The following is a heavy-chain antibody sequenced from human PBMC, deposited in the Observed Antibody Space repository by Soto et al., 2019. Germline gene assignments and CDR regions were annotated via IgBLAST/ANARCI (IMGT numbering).Heavy chain of an antibody. V-gene: IGHV3-15*01. J-gene: IGHJ6*02. D-gene: IGHD3-22*01. CDR3: TTETTYYYDSSGYYPHYGMDV. CDR1: GFTFSNAW. CDR2: IKSKTDGGTT. Sequence: GGSLRLSCAASGFTFSNAWTSWVRQAPGKGLEWVGRIKSKTDGGTTDYAAPVKGRFTISRDDSKNTLYLQMNSLKTEDTAVYYCTTETTYYYDSSGYYPHYGMDVWGQGTTVTVSS.